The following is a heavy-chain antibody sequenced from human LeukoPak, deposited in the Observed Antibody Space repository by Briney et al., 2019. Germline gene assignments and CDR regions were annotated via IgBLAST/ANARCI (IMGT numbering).Heavy chain of an antibody. D-gene: IGHD6-19*01. Sequence: SETLSLTCTVSGGSISSYYWSWIRQPPGKGLEWIGYIYYSGSTNYNPSLKSRVTISVDTSKNQFSLKLSSVTAADTAVYYCARAPIAVAGFDYWGQGTLVTVSS. J-gene: IGHJ4*02. CDR3: ARAPIAVAGFDY. CDR1: GGSISSYY. V-gene: IGHV4-59*08. CDR2: IYYSGST.